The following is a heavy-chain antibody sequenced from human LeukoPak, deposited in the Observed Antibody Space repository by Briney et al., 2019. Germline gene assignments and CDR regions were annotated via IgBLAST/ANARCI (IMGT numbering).Heavy chain of an antibody. CDR2: IYYSGST. V-gene: IGHV4-59*01. J-gene: IGHJ5*02. Sequence: PSETLSLTCTVSGGSISSYYWSWIRQPPGKGLEWIGYIYYSGSTNYNPSLKSRVTISVDTSKNQFSLKLSSVTAADTAVYYCARLNTHNYDILTGAFDPWGQGTLVTVSS. D-gene: IGHD3-9*01. CDR3: ARLNTHNYDILTGAFDP. CDR1: GGSISSYY.